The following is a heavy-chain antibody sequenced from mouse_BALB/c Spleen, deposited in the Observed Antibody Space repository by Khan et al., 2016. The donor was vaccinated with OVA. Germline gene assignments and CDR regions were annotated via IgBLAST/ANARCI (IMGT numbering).Heavy chain of an antibody. CDR1: GFTFSSYS. J-gene: IGHJ3*01. CDR2: MSSGGDYT. V-gene: IGHV5-6*01. CDR3: AGHLTGSFAY. D-gene: IGHD4-1*01. Sequence: EVQLVESGGDSVKPGGSLKLSCAASGFTFSSYSMSWVRQTPDKRLEWVATMSSGGDYTYYPDSVKGRFTISRDNAKNTLYLQMSSLRSEDTAMYYCAGHLTGSFAYWGQGTLVTVSA.